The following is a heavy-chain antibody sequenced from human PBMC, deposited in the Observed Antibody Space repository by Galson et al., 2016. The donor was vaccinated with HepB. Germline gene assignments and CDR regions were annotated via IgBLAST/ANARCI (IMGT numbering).Heavy chain of an antibody. CDR3: ARDSSPQWEVTH. CDR1: GFTFSSFA. J-gene: IGHJ4*02. V-gene: IGHV3-23*01. D-gene: IGHD1-26*01. CDR2: ISGSGGST. Sequence: SLRLSCAASGFTFSSFAMSWVRQAPGKGLEWVSAISGSGGSTYYADSVKGRYTISRDNSKNTYLQMNSLRAEDTAVYYCARDSSPQWEVTHWGQGTLVTVSS.